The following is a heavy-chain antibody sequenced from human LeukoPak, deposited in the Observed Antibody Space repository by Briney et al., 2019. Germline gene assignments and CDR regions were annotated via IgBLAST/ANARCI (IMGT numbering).Heavy chain of an antibody. Sequence: SETPSLTCIVSGGSTSTHYWTWIRQPAGKGVEWIGRVYSGGTTNYNPSLKSRVTMSVDTSNHQFSLRLSPVTAADTAVYYCARGGAYYFSFDSWGQGILVTVSS. CDR3: ARGGAYYFSFDS. V-gene: IGHV4-4*07. D-gene: IGHD3-22*01. CDR1: GGSTSTHY. J-gene: IGHJ4*02. CDR2: VYSGGTT.